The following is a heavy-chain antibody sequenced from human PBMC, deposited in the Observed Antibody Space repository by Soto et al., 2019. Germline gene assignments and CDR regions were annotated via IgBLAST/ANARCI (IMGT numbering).Heavy chain of an antibody. CDR3: ARWGTTGGLDV. Sequence: QVQLVESGGGVVQPGSSPRVSCVGSGFTFRSYVIHWVRQAPGKGLEWVALTSYDGSDKYYDDSVRGRFTISRDNSRNTVDLQMDSLRLEDTALYYCARWGTTGGLDVWGQGTLVSVS. D-gene: IGHD3-16*01. CDR2: TSYDGSDK. J-gene: IGHJ1*01. V-gene: IGHV3-33*05. CDR1: GFTFRSYV.